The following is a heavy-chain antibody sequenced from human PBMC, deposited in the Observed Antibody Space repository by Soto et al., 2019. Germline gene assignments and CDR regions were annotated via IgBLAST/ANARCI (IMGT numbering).Heavy chain of an antibody. D-gene: IGHD3-3*01. CDR1: GGSISSYY. V-gene: IGHV4-59*01. CDR2: IYYSGST. J-gene: IGHJ5*02. Sequence: QVQLQESGPGLVKPSETLSLTCTVSGGSISSYYWSWIRQPPGKGLEWIGYIYYSGSTNYNPSPKSRVTNVVDTSQNPFPPELGSVAVAGAAGYFWARGPPYYDFWSGYSKNWFDPWGQGTLVTVSS. CDR3: ARGPPYYDFWSGYSKNWFDP.